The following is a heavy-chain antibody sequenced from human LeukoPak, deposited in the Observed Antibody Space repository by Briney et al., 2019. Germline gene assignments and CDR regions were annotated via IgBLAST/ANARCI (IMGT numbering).Heavy chain of an antibody. CDR2: IWYDGTNK. Sequence: GGSLRLSCAVSGFSISESGMHWVRQAPGKGLEWVAVIWYDGTNKYYADSVKGRFTISRDNSKNTLFLQMNILRAEDTAVYYCARAAYDSSGYLTLWGQGTLVAVSS. D-gene: IGHD3-22*01. CDR1: GFSISESG. J-gene: IGHJ4*02. CDR3: ARAAYDSSGYLTL. V-gene: IGHV3-33*08.